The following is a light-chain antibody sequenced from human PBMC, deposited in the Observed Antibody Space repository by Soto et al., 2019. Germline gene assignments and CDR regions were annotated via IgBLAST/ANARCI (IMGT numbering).Light chain of an antibody. CDR1: QSISSN. CDR3: QQYSTWPLT. J-gene: IGKJ4*01. V-gene: IGKV3-15*01. Sequence: EIVMTQSPATLSVSPGERATLSCRAGQSISSNLAWYQQKPGQGPRLLIYGASTRATGIPARFSGSGSGTEFTRTISRLQSEDVALYYCQQYSTWPLTFGGGTKVESK. CDR2: GAS.